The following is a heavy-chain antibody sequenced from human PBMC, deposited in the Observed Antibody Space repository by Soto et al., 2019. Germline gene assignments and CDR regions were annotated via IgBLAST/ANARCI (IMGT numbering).Heavy chain of an antibody. Sequence: SVNVSCKASGGTFSSYAICWVRQAPRQGLEWMGGIIPIFGTANYAQKFQGRVTITADESTSTAYMELSSLRSEDTTVYYCARGRGSGSYYIGFHYWGEGALVTVS. CDR2: IIPIFGTA. CDR1: GGTFSSYA. V-gene: IGHV1-69*13. J-gene: IGHJ4*02. D-gene: IGHD3-10*01. CDR3: ARGRGSGSYYIGFHY.